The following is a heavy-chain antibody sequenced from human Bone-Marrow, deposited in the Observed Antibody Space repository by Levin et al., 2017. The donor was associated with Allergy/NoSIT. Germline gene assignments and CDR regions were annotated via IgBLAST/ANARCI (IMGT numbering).Heavy chain of an antibody. CDR3: ERDVEVRGVTIRTYYYYCLDV. CDR1: GFTFSKYW. Sequence: GGSLRLSCVASGFTFSKYWMSWVRQAPGKGLEWVANINQDGSDKNYVDSVKGRFTISRDNAKNSLSLQMNNLRAEDTAVYVCERDVEVRGVTIRTYYYYCLDVWGQGTTVTVSS. J-gene: IGHJ6*02. CDR2: INQDGSDK. V-gene: IGHV3-7*01. D-gene: IGHD3-10*01.